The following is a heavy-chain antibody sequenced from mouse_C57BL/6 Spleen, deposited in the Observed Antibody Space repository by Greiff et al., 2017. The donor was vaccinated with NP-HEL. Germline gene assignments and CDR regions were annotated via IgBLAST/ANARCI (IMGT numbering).Heavy chain of an antibody. CDR2: IYPGDGDT. Sequence: QVQLQQSGPELVKPGASVKISCKASGYAFSSSWMNWVKQRPGKGLEWIGRIYPGDGDTNYNGKFKGKSTLTADKTSSTAYMQLSSLTSEDAAVYFCAGGVGWFAYWGQGTLVTVSA. CDR3: AGGVGWFAY. V-gene: IGHV1-82*01. CDR1: GYAFSSSW. J-gene: IGHJ3*01.